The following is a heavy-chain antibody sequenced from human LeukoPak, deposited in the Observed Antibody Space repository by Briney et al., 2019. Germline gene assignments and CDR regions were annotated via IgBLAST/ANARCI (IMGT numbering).Heavy chain of an antibody. CDR2: ISGSGGRT. Sequence: GGSLRLSCAASGFTFTSYAMNWVRQAPGKGLEWVSTISGSGGRTYYADSVKGRFTISRDNSKNTLYLQMNSLRAEDTAVYYCASGGYYYYYYMDVWGKGTTVTISS. CDR1: GFTFTSYA. V-gene: IGHV3-23*01. CDR3: ASGGYYYYYYMDV. J-gene: IGHJ6*03.